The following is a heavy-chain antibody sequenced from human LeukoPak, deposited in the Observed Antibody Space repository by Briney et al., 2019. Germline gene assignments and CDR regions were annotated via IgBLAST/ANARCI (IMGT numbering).Heavy chain of an antibody. CDR3: ARSADYGDYIDH. D-gene: IGHD4-17*01. CDR2: VYSGGST. Sequence: GGSLRLSCAASGFAVSSSYMSWVRQAPGKGLDWVSIVYSGGSTYYADSVKGQFTISRDNSKNTLNLQMSGLRAEDTAVYYCARSADYGDYIDHWGQGTLVIVSS. CDR1: GFAVSSSY. J-gene: IGHJ4*02. V-gene: IGHV3-53*01.